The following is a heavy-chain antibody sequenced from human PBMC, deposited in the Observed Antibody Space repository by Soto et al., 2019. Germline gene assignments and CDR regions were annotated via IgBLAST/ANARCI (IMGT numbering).Heavy chain of an antibody. V-gene: IGHV3-73*01. D-gene: IGHD3-9*01. CDR2: IRSKANSYAT. CDR1: GFTFSGSA. CDR3: TRQNFFYYDILTGYPVDYYYYYMDV. J-gene: IGHJ6*03. Sequence: GGSLRLSCAASGFTFSGSAMHWVRQASGKGLEWVGRIRSKANSYATAYAASVKGRFTISRDDSKNTAYLQMNSLKTEDTAVYYCTRQNFFYYDILTGYPVDYYYYYMDVWGKGTTVTVSS.